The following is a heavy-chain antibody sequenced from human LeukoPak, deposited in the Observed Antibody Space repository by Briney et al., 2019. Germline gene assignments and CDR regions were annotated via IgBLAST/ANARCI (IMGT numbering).Heavy chain of an antibody. V-gene: IGHV3-9*01. Sequence: GGSLRLSCAASGFKFDDYAIHWVRQPPGKGLEWVSGISWNSADLGYADSVKGRFTISRDNAKNSLYLQMNSLRAEDTAVYYCARESNSGYYLSYWGQGTLVTVSS. CDR2: ISWNSADL. D-gene: IGHD3-22*01. CDR3: ARESNSGYYLSY. J-gene: IGHJ4*02. CDR1: GFKFDDYA.